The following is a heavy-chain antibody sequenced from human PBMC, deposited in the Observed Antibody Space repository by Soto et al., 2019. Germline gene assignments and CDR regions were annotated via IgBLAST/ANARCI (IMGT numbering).Heavy chain of an antibody. CDR3: SRHPGTMDTDHLDY. CDR2: IYPGDSDT. J-gene: IGHJ4*02. CDR1: GYSFTSHW. V-gene: IGHV5-51*01. D-gene: IGHD1-1*01. Sequence: GESLKISCRGSGYSFTSHWIGWVRQVPGKGLEWMGIIYPGDSDTRYSPSFQGQVTISADKSISTAYLQWSSLKASDTAMYYCSRHPGTMDTDHLDYWGQGTLVTVSS.